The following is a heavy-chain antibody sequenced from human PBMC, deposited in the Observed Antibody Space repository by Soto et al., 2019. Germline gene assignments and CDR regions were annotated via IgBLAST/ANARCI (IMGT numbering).Heavy chain of an antibody. CDR1: GYIFTAYS. J-gene: IGHJ6*02. CDR3: ARVEGALDV. CDR2: ITAGNSHA. V-gene: IGHV1-3*01. Sequence: ASVKVSCKGSGYIFTAYSIHWLRQAPGQRLEWMGWITAGNSHAKYSQKFQGRLTFNRDTSASTAYMELSSLKFEDTAVYYCARVEGALDVWGQGTTVTVS.